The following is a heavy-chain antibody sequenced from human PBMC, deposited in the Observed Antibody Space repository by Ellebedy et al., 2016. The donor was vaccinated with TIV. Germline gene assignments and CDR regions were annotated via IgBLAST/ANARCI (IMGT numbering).Heavy chain of an antibody. Sequence: SETLSLXXSVSGGSVSTTTYYWVWVRQPPGKGLEWIGSTSFSGDTSYNPSLESRVTLSVDTSKNQFSLMVTSMTAADTAVYYCARLSSGWYGWFDPWGQGTLVTVSS. D-gene: IGHD6-19*01. V-gene: IGHV4-39*01. CDR3: ARLSSGWYGWFDP. CDR2: TSFSGDT. J-gene: IGHJ5*02. CDR1: GGSVSTTTYY.